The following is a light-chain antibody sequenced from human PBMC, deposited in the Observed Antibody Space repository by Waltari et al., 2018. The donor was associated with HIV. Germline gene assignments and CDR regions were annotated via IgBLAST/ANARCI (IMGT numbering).Light chain of an antibody. CDR3: ATWDDSLNSPV. V-gene: IGLV1-44*01. CDR1: SSNIGSYP. Sequence: SVLTQSPSASGTPGQWVTIPCSGGSSNIGSYPVSWYQQFPGTAPKHLIYGNNQRPSGVHDRFSGAKSGTSASLAISGLQSEDEADYDCATWDDSLNSPVFGGGTKLTVL. CDR2: GNN. J-gene: IGLJ3*02.